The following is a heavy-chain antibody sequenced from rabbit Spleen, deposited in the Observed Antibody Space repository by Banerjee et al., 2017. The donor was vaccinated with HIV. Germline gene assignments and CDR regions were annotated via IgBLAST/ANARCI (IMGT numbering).Heavy chain of an antibody. V-gene: IGHV1S45*01. CDR3: ARGSAAMTMVITGYYLNL. J-gene: IGHJ4*01. Sequence: QEQLEESGGDLVKPEGSLTLTCKASGFSFINNYWTCWVRQAPGKGLEWIACIYGGSGSSTAYASWAKGRFTISKTSSTTVPLQMTSLTAADTATYFCARGSAAMTMVITGYYLNLWGQGTLVTVS. CDR1: GFSFINNYW. D-gene: IGHD2-1*01. CDR2: IYGGSGSST.